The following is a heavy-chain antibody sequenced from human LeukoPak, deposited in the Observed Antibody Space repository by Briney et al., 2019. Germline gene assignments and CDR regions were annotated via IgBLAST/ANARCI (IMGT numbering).Heavy chain of an antibody. J-gene: IGHJ4*02. CDR2: INAGNGNT. CDR3: ARDGAPGYCSGGSCYSFDY. D-gene: IGHD2-15*01. CDR1: GYTFTSYA. Sequence: ASVKVSCKASGYTFTSYAMHWVRQASGQRLEWMGWINAGNGNTKYSQKFQGRVTITRDTSASTAYMELSSLRSEDTAVYYCARDGAPGYCSGGSCYSFDYWGQGTLVTVSS. V-gene: IGHV1-3*01.